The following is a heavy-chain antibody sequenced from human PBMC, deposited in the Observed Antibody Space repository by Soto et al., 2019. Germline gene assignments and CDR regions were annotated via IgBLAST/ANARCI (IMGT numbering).Heavy chain of an antibody. CDR1: GYSFTSYW. V-gene: IGHV5-51*01. CDR2: IYPGDSDT. D-gene: IGHD6-13*01. Sequence: PGESLKISCKGSGYSFTSYWIGWVRQMPGKGLEWMGIIYPGDSDTRYGPSFQGQVTISADKSISTAYLQWSSLKASDTAMYYCARLQQQLVLYYYGMDVWGQGTTVTVSS. J-gene: IGHJ6*02. CDR3: ARLQQQLVLYYYGMDV.